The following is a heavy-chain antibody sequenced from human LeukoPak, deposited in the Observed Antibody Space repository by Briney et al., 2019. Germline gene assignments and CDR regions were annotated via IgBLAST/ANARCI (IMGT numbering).Heavy chain of an antibody. V-gene: IGHV4-39*01. CDR3: ARQSTIAAARIDP. D-gene: IGHD6-25*01. Sequence: SETLSLTCTVSGGSISSSSYYWGWIRQPPGRGLEWIANTYYSGSAYYSPSLKSRVTVSIDTSKNQFSLKLNSVTAADTAVYCCARQSTIAAARIDPWGQGTLVTVSS. J-gene: IGHJ5*02. CDR2: TYYSGSA. CDR1: GGSISSSSYY.